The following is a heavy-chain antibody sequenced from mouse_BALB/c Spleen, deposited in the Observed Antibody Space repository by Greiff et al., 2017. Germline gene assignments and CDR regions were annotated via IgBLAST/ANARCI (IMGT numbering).Heavy chain of an antibody. CDR3: ARGGYWYFDV. Sequence: VQLKESGPELVKTGASVKISCKASGYSFTDYYMHWVKQSPEKSFEWIGEINPSTGGTSYNQKFKGKATLTVDKSSSTAYMQLKSLTSEDSAVYYCARGGYWYFDVWGAGTTVTVSS. J-gene: IGHJ1*01. CDR1: GYSFTDYY. CDR2: INPSTGGT. V-gene: IGHV1-42*01.